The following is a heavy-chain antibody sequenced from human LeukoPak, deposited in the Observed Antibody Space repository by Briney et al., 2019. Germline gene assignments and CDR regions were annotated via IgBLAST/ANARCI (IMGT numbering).Heavy chain of an antibody. CDR1: GFTFSSYS. CDR2: ISSSSSYI. Sequence: PGGSLRLSCAASGFTFSSYSMNWVRQAPGKGLEWVSSISSSSSYIYYADSVKGRFTISRDNAKNSLYLQMNSLRAEDTAVYYCASSGSGSYYGTFDYWGQGTLVTVSS. CDR3: ASSGSGSYYGTFDY. V-gene: IGHV3-21*01. J-gene: IGHJ4*02. D-gene: IGHD3-10*01.